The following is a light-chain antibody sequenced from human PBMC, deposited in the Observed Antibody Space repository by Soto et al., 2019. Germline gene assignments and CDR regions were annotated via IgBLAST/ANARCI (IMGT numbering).Light chain of an antibody. V-gene: IGKV3-15*01. J-gene: IGKJ4*01. Sequence: IVGTQSPATLSLSPGERATLSCRASESVSSNLAWFQHKPGQAPRLLSYDTSIRATGVPARFSGSRSGAEFTLTISSLKSEDFEVYYCQHYVNWPLTFGGGTKVDIK. CDR1: ESVSSN. CDR3: QHYVNWPLT. CDR2: DTS.